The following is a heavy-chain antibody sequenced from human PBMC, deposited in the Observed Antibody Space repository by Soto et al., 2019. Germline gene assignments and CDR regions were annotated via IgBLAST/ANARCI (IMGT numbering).Heavy chain of an antibody. CDR1: GGTFSSYA. CDR2: IIPIFGTA. D-gene: IGHD3-9*01. V-gene: IGHV1-69*13. Sequence: ASVKVSCKASGGTFSSYAISWVRQAPGQGLEWMGGIIPIFGTANYAQKFQGRVTITADESTSTAYMELSSLRSEDTAGYYCATTSGKERDYDILTGYPPGMDVWGQGTTVTVSS. J-gene: IGHJ6*02. CDR3: ATTSGKERDYDILTGYPPGMDV.